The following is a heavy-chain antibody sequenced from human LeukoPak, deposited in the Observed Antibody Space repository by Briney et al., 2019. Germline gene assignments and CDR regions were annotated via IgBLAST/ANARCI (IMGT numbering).Heavy chain of an antibody. Sequence: ASVKVSCKASGYAFTSYDINWVRQATGQGLEWMGWMNPNSGNTGYAQKFQGRVTMTRNTSISTAYMELSSLRSEDTAVYYCARGGVGATVVDYWGQGTLVTVSS. CDR3: ARGGVGATVVDY. CDR1: GYAFTSYD. D-gene: IGHD1-26*01. CDR2: MNPNSGNT. V-gene: IGHV1-8*01. J-gene: IGHJ4*02.